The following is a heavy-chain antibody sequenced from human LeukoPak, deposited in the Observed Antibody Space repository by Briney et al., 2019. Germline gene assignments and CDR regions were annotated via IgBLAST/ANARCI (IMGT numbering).Heavy chain of an antibody. V-gene: IGHV4-61*02. Sequence: PSETLSLTCTVSGDSISSGDYYWSWIRQPAGKGLEWIGRISSSGSTNYNPSLKSRVTISMHTSKNQLSLKLNSVTAADTAVYYCASSGQCTNGLCRDVGYMDVWGKGTTVTVSS. D-gene: IGHD2-8*01. CDR2: ISSSGST. CDR3: ASSGQCTNGLCRDVGYMDV. J-gene: IGHJ6*03. CDR1: GDSISSGDYY.